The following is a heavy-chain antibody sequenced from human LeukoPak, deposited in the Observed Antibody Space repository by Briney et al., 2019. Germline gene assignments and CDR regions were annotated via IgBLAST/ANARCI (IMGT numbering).Heavy chain of an antibody. V-gene: IGHV4-31*03. D-gene: IGHD5-12*01. Sequence: SETLSLTCSVSGGSISSGDYYWSWIRQHPGKGLEWIGYIHYSGSTYYNPSLKSRVSVSVSTSKNRFSLQLSSVTAADTAVYYCARVIGYDQLDYWGQGTLVTVSS. CDR1: GGSISSGDYY. CDR2: IHYSGST. CDR3: ARVIGYDQLDY. J-gene: IGHJ4*02.